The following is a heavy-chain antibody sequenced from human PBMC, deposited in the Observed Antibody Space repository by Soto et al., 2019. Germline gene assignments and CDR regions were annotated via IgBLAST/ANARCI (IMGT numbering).Heavy chain of an antibody. V-gene: IGHV1-18*01. CDR2: ISAYNGNT. D-gene: IGHD4-17*01. Sequence: ASVKVSCKASGYTFTSYGISWVRQAPGQGLEWMGWISAYNGNTNYAQKLQGRVTMTTDTSTSTAYMELRSLRSDDTAVYYCAINLYDYGDYNYYYYYGMDVWGQGTTVTVSS. CDR3: AINLYDYGDYNYYYYYGMDV. CDR1: GYTFTSYG. J-gene: IGHJ6*02.